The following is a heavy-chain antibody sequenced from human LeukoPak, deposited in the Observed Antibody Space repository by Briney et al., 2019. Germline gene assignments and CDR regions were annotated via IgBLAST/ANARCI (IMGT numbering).Heavy chain of an antibody. V-gene: IGHV1-69*04. D-gene: IGHD4-23*01. CDR2: IIPILGIA. J-gene: IGHJ4*02. Sequence: GASVKVSCKASGGTFSSYAISWVRQAPGQGLEWMGRIIPILGIANYAQKFQGRVTITADKSTSTAYMELSSLRSEDTAVYYCARDRAYGGNSNYFDYWGQGTLVTVSS. CDR1: GGTFSSYA. CDR3: ARDRAYGGNSNYFDY.